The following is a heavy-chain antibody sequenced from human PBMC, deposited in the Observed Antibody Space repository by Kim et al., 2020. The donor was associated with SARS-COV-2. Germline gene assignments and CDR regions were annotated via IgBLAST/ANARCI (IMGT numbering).Heavy chain of an antibody. J-gene: IGHJ4*02. CDR2: KCNT. CDR3: AALDLGDY. V-gene: IGHV1-3*01. D-gene: IGHD1-26*01. Sequence: KCNTKYSQKPQGRVTFTRDTSASTAYMELSSLSSEDTAVYFCAALDLGDYWGQGTLVTVSS.